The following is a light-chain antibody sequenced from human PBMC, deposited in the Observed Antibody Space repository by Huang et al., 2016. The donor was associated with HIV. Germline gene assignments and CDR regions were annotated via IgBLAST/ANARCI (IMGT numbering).Light chain of an antibody. CDR1: QSIITS. J-gene: IGKJ3*01. CDR2: VAS. Sequence: DIQMTQSPTSLSASLGARVTVTCRASQSIITSLNWYQHKPGKAPKLLSYVASSLQSGVPSRFSGSGSGTDFTLTISSLQPEDIATYYCQQTYSPPFTFGPGTKVDIK. V-gene: IGKV1-39*01. CDR3: QQTYSPPFT.